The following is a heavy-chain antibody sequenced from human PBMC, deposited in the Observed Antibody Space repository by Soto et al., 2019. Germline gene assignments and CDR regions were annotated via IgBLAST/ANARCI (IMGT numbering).Heavy chain of an antibody. CDR2: VSLDSDSI. J-gene: IGHJ6*02. CDR1: GSDFSTYS. Sequence: GALRLSCRASGSDFSTYSMNWVRQAPGQGLEWIAYVSLDSDSIQYADSVKGRFTISRDDAENSLYLQMDSLRDEDTATYYCARLYYDYVWGQGTTVTVSS. D-gene: IGHD3-3*01. CDR3: ARLYYDYV. V-gene: IGHV3-48*02.